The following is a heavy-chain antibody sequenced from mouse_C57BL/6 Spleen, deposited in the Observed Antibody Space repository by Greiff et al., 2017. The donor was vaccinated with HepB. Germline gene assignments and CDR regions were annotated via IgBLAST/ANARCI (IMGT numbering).Heavy chain of an antibody. CDR3: TGYSPSYAMDY. J-gene: IGHJ4*01. CDR1: GYTFTSYW. D-gene: IGHD2-12*01. CDR2: IYPGNSDT. V-gene: IGHV1-5*01. Sequence: EVQLQQSGTVLARPGASVKMSCKTSGYTFTSYWMHWVKQRPGQGLEWIGAIYPGNSDTSYNQKFKSKAKLTAVTSASTAYMELSSLTNEDSAVYYCTGYSPSYAMDYWGQGTSVTVSS.